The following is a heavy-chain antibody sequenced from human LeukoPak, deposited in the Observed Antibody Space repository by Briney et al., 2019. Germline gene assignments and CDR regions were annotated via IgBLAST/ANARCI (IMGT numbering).Heavy chain of an antibody. D-gene: IGHD1-26*01. V-gene: IGHV1-18*04. CDR2: ISTYNGNT. J-gene: IGHJ4*02. Sequence: ASVKVSCKASGYTFTGYYMHWVRQAPGQGLEWMGWISTYNGNTNYAQKLQGRVTMTTDTSTSTAYMELRSLRSDDTAVYYCARDLVGAAGDYWGQGTLVTVSS. CDR1: GYTFTGYY. CDR3: ARDLVGAAGDY.